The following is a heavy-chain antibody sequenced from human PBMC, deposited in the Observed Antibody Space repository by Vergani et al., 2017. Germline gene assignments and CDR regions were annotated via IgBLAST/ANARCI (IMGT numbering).Heavy chain of an antibody. D-gene: IGHD5-18*01. Sequence: EVQLLQSGAAVKKPGESLKISCKASGYRFSDYWIGWVRQMPGKGLEWMGIIFPGDSNPRYNPSIQGRVTFSADKSISTAYLQWSSLKASDTAIYYCARRAYSYDVFDFWGQGTQVTVSS. J-gene: IGHJ4*02. CDR2: IFPGDSNP. V-gene: IGHV5-51*01. CDR3: ARRAYSYDVFDF. CDR1: GYRFSDYW.